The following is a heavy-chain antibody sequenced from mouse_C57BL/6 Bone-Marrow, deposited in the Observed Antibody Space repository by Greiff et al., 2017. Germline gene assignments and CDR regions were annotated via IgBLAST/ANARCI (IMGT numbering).Heavy chain of an antibody. D-gene: IGHD1-1*01. J-gene: IGHJ2*01. CDR2: IDPENGDT. V-gene: IGHV14-4*01. CDR3: TFPYYYDY. CDR1: GFNIKDDY. Sequence: VQLQQSGAELVRPGASVKLSCTASGFNIKDDYMHWVKQRPEQGLEWIGWIDPENGDTEYASKFQGKATITADTSSNPAYLQLSSLTSEDTAVYYCTFPYYYDYWGQGTTLTVSS.